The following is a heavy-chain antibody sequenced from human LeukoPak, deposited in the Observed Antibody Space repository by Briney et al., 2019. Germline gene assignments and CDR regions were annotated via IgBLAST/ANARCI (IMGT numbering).Heavy chain of an antibody. Sequence: SGGSLRLSCAASGFTFSSYRMNWVRQAPGKGLEWVSYISSSSSTIYYADSVKGRFTISRDNAKNSLYLQMNSLRDEDTAVYYCAAGFGDTYGMDVWGQGTTVTVSS. J-gene: IGHJ6*02. V-gene: IGHV3-48*02. CDR2: ISSSSSTI. CDR1: GFTFSSYR. CDR3: AAGFGDTYGMDV. D-gene: IGHD3-10*01.